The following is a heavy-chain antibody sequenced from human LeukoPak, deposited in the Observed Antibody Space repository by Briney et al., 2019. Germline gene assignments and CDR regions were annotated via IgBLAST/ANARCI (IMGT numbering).Heavy chain of an antibody. J-gene: IGHJ5*02. V-gene: IGHV1-2*02. CDR2: INPNSGGT. CDR3: ARGGSGSYFSWLDP. Sequence: ASVKVSCKASGYTFTGYYIHWVRQAPGQGLECMGWINPNSGGTNYAQKFQGRVTMTRDTSISTAYMELNRMRSDDTAVYYCARGGSGSYFSWLDPWGQGTLVTVSS. D-gene: IGHD3-10*01. CDR1: GYTFTGYY.